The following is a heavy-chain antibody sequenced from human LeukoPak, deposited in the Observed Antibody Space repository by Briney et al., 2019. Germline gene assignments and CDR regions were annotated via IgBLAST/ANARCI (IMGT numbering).Heavy chain of an antibody. CDR1: GYTFTSYD. CDR2: INPNSGNT. D-gene: IGHD4-17*01. Sequence: GASVKVSCKASGYTFTSYDINWVRQATGQGLEWMGWINPNSGNTGYAQKFQGRVTMTRNTSISTAYMELSSLRSEDTAVYYCASKVITGTTQDQYFDSWGQGTLVTVSS. CDR3: ASKVITGTTQDQYFDS. V-gene: IGHV1-8*01. J-gene: IGHJ4*02.